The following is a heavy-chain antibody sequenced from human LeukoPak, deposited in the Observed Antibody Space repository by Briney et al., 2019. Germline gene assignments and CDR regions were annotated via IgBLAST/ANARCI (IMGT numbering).Heavy chain of an antibody. V-gene: IGHV3-21*01. Sequence: GGSLRLSCAASGFTFSSYSMNWVRQAPGKGLEWVSSISSSSYIYYADSVKGRFTISRDNAKNSLYLQMNSLRAEDTAVYYCASSAGYCSGGSCYYYWGQGTLVTVSS. CDR2: ISSSSYI. CDR3: ASSAGYCSGGSCYYY. J-gene: IGHJ4*02. CDR1: GFTFSSYS. D-gene: IGHD2-15*01.